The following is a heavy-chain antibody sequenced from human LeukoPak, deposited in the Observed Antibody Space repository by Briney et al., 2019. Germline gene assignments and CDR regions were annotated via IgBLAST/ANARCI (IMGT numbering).Heavy chain of an antibody. CDR3: ARGIDSASPPLGTFEI. CDR1: GYTFTSYG. V-gene: IGHV1-18*01. D-gene: IGHD1-26*01. J-gene: IGHJ3*02. CDR2: ISAYNGNT. Sequence: ASVKVSCKASGYTFTSYGITWVRQAPGQGLEWVGWISAYNGNTNYEQKFQGRLTMTTDTSTSTAYMELRSLRSDDTAVYYCARGIDSASPPLGTFEIWGQGTMVTVSS.